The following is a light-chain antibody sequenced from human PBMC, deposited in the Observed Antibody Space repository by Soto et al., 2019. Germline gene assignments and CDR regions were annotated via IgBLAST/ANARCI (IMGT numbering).Light chain of an antibody. J-gene: IGLJ2*01. CDR1: SGHSNYA. Sequence: QSVLTQSPSASASLGASVKLTCTLSSGHSNYAIAWHQQQPEKGPRYLMKLNRDGSHSKGDGIPNRFSGSSSGAERYLTISSLQSEDGAGYYCQTWGTGIVIFGGGTKVTVL. V-gene: IGLV4-69*01. CDR2: LNRDGSH. CDR3: QTWGTGIVI.